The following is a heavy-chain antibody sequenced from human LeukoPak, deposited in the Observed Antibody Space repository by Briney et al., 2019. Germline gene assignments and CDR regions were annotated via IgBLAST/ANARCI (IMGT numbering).Heavy chain of an antibody. J-gene: IGHJ4*02. Sequence: GGSLRLSCAASGINFSGYAMHWVRQAPGKGLAWVAIISYDGSNKNYADSVKGRLTISRDNSNNMLFLQLNSLRTDDTAVYFCATAYSSGWADYWGQGTLVTVSS. D-gene: IGHD6-19*01. V-gene: IGHV3-30*04. CDR3: ATAYSSGWADY. CDR2: ISYDGSNK. CDR1: GINFSGYA.